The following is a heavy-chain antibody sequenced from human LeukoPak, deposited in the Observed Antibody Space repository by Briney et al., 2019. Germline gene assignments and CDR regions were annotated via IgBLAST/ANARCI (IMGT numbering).Heavy chain of an antibody. D-gene: IGHD4-17*01. Sequence: MPSETLSLTCTVSGGSITTHYWSWIRQPAGREVEWIGRVYNTGSTKYNPSLESRVTMSFDTSSNRFSLGLRSGTGADTAVYYCARDLLGDYGTFDIWGQGEMVTVSS. CDR3: ARDLLGDYGTFDI. CDR2: VYNTGST. J-gene: IGHJ3*02. V-gene: IGHV4-4*07. CDR1: GGSITTHY.